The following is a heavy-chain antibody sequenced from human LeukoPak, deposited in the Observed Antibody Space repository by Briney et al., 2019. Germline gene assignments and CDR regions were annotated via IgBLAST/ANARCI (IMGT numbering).Heavy chain of an antibody. Sequence: GASVKVSCKASGYTFTSYGISWVRQAPGQGLEWMGRIIPILGIANYAQKFQGRVTITADKSTSTAYMELSSLRSEDTAVYYCATTVTTLFNYWGQGTLVTVSS. D-gene: IGHD4-17*01. CDR3: ATTVTTLFNY. V-gene: IGHV1-69*04. CDR1: GYTFTSYG. J-gene: IGHJ4*02. CDR2: IIPILGIA.